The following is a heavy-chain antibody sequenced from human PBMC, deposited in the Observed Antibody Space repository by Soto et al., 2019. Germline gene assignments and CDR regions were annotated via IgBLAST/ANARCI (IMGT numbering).Heavy chain of an antibody. Sequence: EELLVESGGGVVRPGGSLRLSCAASGLRFDDYGMSWVRQVPGKGLEWVFGMNWNGEKIGYADSVKGRFTISRDNAKNSLYLQMNDLRAEDTASYHCARQNGNYYYYYRDVWGKGTTVTVSS. CDR2: MNWNGEKI. CDR3: ARQNGNYYYYYRDV. CDR1: GLRFDDYG. D-gene: IGHD3-16*01. J-gene: IGHJ6*03. V-gene: IGHV3-20*01.